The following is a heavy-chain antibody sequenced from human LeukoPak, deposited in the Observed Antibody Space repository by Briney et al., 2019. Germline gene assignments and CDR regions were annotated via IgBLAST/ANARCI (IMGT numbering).Heavy chain of an antibody. CDR1: GFIFSSYG. V-gene: IGHV3-30*18. J-gene: IGHJ6*02. CDR3: AKDRGSSSSAYGMDV. CDR2: ITYDGGNR. Sequence: GRSLRLSCAASGFIFSSYGMHWVRQAPGKGLEWVAVITYDGGNRYCADSVKGRLTISRDNSQNTLFLQMNSLRAEDTAVYYCAKDRGSSSSAYGMDVWGQGTTVTVSS. D-gene: IGHD6-13*01.